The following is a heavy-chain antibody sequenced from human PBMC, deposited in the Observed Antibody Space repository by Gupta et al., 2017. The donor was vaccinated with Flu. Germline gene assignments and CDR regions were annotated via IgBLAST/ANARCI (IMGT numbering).Heavy chain of an antibody. CDR1: GGSFSGYY. CDR3: ARDTRDYADYVGFDS. Sequence: QAHLLQWGAGLLKSSETLSLTCAVYGGSFSGYYWSWIRQAPGKGLEWIGGIHHNGSTNCNPSLKSRVTMSGDMSKKQFSLKRSSVTAADTAVYYGARDTRDYADYVGFDSWGQGTRVTVSS. CDR2: IHHNGST. V-gene: IGHV4-34*01. J-gene: IGHJ5*01. D-gene: IGHD4-17*01.